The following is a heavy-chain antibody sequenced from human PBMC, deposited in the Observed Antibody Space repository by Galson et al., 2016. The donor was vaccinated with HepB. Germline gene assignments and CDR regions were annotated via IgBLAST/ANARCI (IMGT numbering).Heavy chain of an antibody. CDR3: ARQKVVRRGSTFDI. D-gene: IGHD2-2*01. J-gene: IGHJ3*02. Sequence: ETLSLTCSVFNESVRSYYWYWIRQPPGKGLEWIGYIYYSGGTNYNPSLKSRVTISEDRSKKQISLKLTSVTAADTAVYYCARQKVVRRGSTFDIWGPGTKVSVSS. V-gene: IGHV4-59*08. CDR2: IYYSGGT. CDR1: NESVRSYY.